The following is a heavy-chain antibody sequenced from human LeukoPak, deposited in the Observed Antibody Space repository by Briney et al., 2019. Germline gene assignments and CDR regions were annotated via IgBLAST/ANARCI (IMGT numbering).Heavy chain of an antibody. CDR1: GFTFSSHW. D-gene: IGHD2-15*01. CDR2: IKQDGSEK. V-gene: IGHV3-7*01. J-gene: IGHJ6*03. Sequence: GGSLRLSCAASGFTFSSHWMSWVRQAPGKGLEWVANIKQDGSEKYYVDSVKGRFTISRDNAKNSLYLQMNSLRAEDTAVYYCARGEVAADPAGQERGGYYYMDVWGKGTTVTVSS. CDR3: ARGEVAADPAGQERGGYYYMDV.